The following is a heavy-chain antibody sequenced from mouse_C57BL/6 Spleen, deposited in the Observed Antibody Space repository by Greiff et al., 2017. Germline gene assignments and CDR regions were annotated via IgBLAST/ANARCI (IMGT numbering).Heavy chain of an antibody. CDR2: LNPSNGGT. CDR1: GYTFTSYW. V-gene: IGHV1-53*01. D-gene: IGHD3-2*02. Sequence: QVQLQQPGTELVKPGASVKLSCKASGYTFTSYWMHWVKQRPGQGLEWIGNLNPSNGGTTYNEKFKGKAKLTVDKSANTAYMQLNSLTSEDSAVDYCAREEEDSSGPYFDYWGQGTTLTVSS. J-gene: IGHJ2*01. CDR3: AREEEDSSGPYFDY.